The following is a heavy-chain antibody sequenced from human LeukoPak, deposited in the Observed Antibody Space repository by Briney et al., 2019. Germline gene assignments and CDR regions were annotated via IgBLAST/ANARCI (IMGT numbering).Heavy chain of an antibody. D-gene: IGHD3-10*01. CDR1: GGSISTYY. V-gene: IGHV4-59*01. Sequence: SETLSLTCTVSGGSISTYYWSWIRQPPGKGLEWIGYIYDSGSTKYNPSLKSRVTISVDTSKNQFSLKLSSVTAADTAVYYCARAQGALWFVNPAVNAFDIWGQGTMVTVSS. J-gene: IGHJ3*02. CDR2: IYDSGST. CDR3: ARAQGALWFVNPAVNAFDI.